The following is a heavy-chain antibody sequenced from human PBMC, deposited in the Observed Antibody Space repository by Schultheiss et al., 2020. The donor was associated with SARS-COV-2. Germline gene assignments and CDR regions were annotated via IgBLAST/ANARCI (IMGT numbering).Heavy chain of an antibody. Sequence: SETLSLTCTVSGGSISSYYWSWIRQPAGKGLEWIGRIYTSGSTNYNPSLKSRVTMSVDTSKNQFSLKLSSVTAADTAVYYCARGDDYYDSSGRFDYWGQGTLVTVSS. CDR1: GGSISSYY. J-gene: IGHJ4*02. V-gene: IGHV4-4*07. CDR2: IYTSGST. D-gene: IGHD3-22*01. CDR3: ARGDDYYDSSGRFDY.